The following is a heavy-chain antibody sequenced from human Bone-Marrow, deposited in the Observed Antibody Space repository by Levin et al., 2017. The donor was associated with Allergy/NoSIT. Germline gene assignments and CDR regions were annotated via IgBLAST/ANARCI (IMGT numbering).Heavy chain of an antibody. V-gene: IGHV4-39*01. Sequence: PSETLSLTCTVSGGSISSKSHYWDWIRQSPEKGLEWIGSMYYSGSTNYNPTLKSRVTISVDTSQNQFSLKVKSVTAADTAVYYCASQISGTGHWFDPWGQGTLVTVSS. CDR3: ASQISGTGHWFDP. CDR2: MYYSGST. CDR1: GGSISSKSHY. J-gene: IGHJ5*02. D-gene: IGHD1-1*01.